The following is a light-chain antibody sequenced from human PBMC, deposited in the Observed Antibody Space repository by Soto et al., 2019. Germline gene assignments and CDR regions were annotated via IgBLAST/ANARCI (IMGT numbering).Light chain of an antibody. CDR3: LQVNSYPRT. CDR1: QGISSY. V-gene: IGKV1-9*01. J-gene: IGKJ2*01. Sequence: IQLTQSPSSLSASVGDRVTITCRASQGISSYLAWDQQKPGKAPKHLIYAASTLQSGVSSRFRGSGSGTDFTRTISSLQPEDFATYYCLQVNSYPRTFGQGTKLEIK. CDR2: AAS.